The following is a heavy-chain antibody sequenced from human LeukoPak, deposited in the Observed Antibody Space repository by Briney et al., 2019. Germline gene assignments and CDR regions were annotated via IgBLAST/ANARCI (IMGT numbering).Heavy chain of an antibody. CDR2: ISPWSDYM. CDR1: GFDFSSYS. CDR3: AGGGGWVFFN. J-gene: IGHJ4*02. D-gene: IGHD6-19*01. V-gene: IGHV3-21*01. Sequence: PGGSLRLSCAASGFDFSSYSMNWVRQAPGKGLEWVSAISPWSDYMYYVDSVKGRFTISRDYAKNSLYLQMNSLRAEDTAVYYCAGGGGWVFFNWGQGTLVTVSS.